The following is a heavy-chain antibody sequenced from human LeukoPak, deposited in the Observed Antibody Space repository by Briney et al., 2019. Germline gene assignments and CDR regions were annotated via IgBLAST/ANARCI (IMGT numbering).Heavy chain of an antibody. CDR1: GGSFSGYY. J-gene: IGHJ5*02. Sequence: SETLSLTCAVYGGSFSGYYWSWIRQPPGKGLEWIGEINHSGSTNYNPSLKSRVTISVDTSKNQFSLKLSSVTAADTAVYYCARGPRDVRYCSSTGCFNWFDPWGQGTLVTVSS. CDR3: ARGPRDVRYCSSTGCFNWFDP. V-gene: IGHV4-34*01. D-gene: IGHD2-2*01. CDR2: INHSGST.